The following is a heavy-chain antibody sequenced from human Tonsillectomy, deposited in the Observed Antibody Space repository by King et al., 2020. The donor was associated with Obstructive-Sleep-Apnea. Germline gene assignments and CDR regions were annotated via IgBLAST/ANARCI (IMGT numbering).Heavy chain of an antibody. CDR1: GFTFSSYV. D-gene: IGHD3-10*01. CDR3: AKGGGLSYYGSGSYSDY. V-gene: IGHV3-23*04. J-gene: IGHJ4*02. CDR2: ISGSGGST. Sequence: DVQLVESGGGLVQPGGSLRLSCAASGFTFSSYVMSWVRQAPGKGLEGVSGISGSGGSTYYADSVKGRFTISRDNSKNTLYLHMNSLRAEDTAVYYCAKGGGLSYYGSGSYSDYWGQGTLVTVSS.